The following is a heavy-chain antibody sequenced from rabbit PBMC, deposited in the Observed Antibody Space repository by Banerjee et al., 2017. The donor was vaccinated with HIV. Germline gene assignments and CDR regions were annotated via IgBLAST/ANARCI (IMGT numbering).Heavy chain of an antibody. CDR2: IYTGSSGST. V-gene: IGHV1S45*01. CDR1: GFSFSSSYW. D-gene: IGHD4-1*01. CDR3: ARDLAGVIGWNFNL. J-gene: IGHJ4*01. Sequence: QEQLVESGGDLVKPEGSLTLTCTASGFSFSSSYWICWVRQAPGKGLEWIACIYTGSSGSTWYASWAKGRFTISKTSSTTVTLQMTSLTAADTATYFCARDLAGVIGWNFNLWGPGTLVTVS.